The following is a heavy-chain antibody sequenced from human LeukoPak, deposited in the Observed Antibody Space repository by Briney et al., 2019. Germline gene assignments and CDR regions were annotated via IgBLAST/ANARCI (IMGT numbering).Heavy chain of an antibody. V-gene: IGHV3-21*01. CDR1: GFTFSSYS. D-gene: IGHD6-6*01. J-gene: IGHJ3*02. CDR3: ARVLYIDSSSSAGAFDI. Sequence: GGFLRLSCAASGFTFSSYSMNWVRQAPGKGLEWVSSISSSSSYIYYADSVKGRFTISRDNAKNSLYLQMNSLRAEDTAVYYCARVLYIDSSSSAGAFDIWGQGTMVTVSS. CDR2: ISSSSSYI.